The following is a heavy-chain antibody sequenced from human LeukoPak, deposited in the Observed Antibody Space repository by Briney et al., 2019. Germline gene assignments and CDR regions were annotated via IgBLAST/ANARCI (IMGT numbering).Heavy chain of an antibody. Sequence: PGGSLRLSCAASGFTFRSYWMSWVRQTPGKGLEWVANINQEGSEKYYVDSVKGRFTVSRDNAKNSLYLQINSLRAEDTAVYYCARDVTYRSSDYWGQGILVTVSS. CDR3: ARDVTYRSSDY. CDR2: INQEGSEK. J-gene: IGHJ4*02. V-gene: IGHV3-7*04. D-gene: IGHD6-6*01. CDR1: GFTFRSYW.